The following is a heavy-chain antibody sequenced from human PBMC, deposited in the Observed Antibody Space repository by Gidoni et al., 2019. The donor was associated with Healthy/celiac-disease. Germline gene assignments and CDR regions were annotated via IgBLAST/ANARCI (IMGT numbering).Heavy chain of an antibody. D-gene: IGHD1-26*01. Sequence: EVQLVESGGGLVKPGGSLRLSCAASGFTFSNAWMNWVRQAPGKGLEWVGRIKSKTDGGTTDYAAPVKGRFTISRDDSKNTLYLQMNSLKTEDTAVYYCTTDDPGFSVGATTGYWGQGTLVTVSS. V-gene: IGHV3-15*07. CDR2: IKSKTDGGTT. J-gene: IGHJ4*02. CDR1: GFTFSNAW. CDR3: TTDDPGFSVGATTGY.